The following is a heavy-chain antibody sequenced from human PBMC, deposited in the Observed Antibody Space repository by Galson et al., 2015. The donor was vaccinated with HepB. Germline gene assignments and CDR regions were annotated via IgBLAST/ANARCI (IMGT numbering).Heavy chain of an antibody. CDR3: ARWPWTYCSSTSCYSYYGMDV. J-gene: IGHJ6*02. V-gene: IGHV4-34*01. Sequence: SETLSLTCAVYGGSFSDYYWSWIRQPPGKGLEWIGEIDHSGSTNYNPSLKSRVTISVDTSKKQFSLGLSSVTAADTAVYYCARWPWTYCSSTSCYSYYGMDVWGQGTTVTVSS. CDR2: IDHSGST. D-gene: IGHD2-2*01. CDR1: GGSFSDYY.